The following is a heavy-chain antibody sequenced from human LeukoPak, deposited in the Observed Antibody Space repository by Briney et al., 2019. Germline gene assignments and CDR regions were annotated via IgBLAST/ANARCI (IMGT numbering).Heavy chain of an antibody. J-gene: IGHJ3*02. CDR2: ISYDGSNK. CDR1: GFTFSSYG. D-gene: IGHD4-17*01. V-gene: IGHV3-30*18. CDR3: AKNSPDYGDDAFDI. Sequence: TGGSLRLSCAASGFTFSSYGMHWVRQAPGKGLEWVAVISYDGSNKYYADSVKGRFTISRDNSKNTLYLQMNSLRAEDTAVYYCAKNSPDYGDDAFDIWGQGTMVTVSS.